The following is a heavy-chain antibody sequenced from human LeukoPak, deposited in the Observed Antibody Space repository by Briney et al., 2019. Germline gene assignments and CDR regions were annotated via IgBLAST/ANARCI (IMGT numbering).Heavy chain of an antibody. Sequence: PGGSLRLSCAASGFTFSSYAMHWVRQAPGKGLEWVAVIPYDGSNKYYADSVKGRFTISRDNSKNTLYLQMNSLRAEDTAVYYCAPSGRYYYWGQGTLVTVSS. J-gene: IGHJ4*02. V-gene: IGHV3-30-3*01. D-gene: IGHD1-26*01. CDR3: APSGRYYY. CDR2: IPYDGSNK. CDR1: GFTFSSYA.